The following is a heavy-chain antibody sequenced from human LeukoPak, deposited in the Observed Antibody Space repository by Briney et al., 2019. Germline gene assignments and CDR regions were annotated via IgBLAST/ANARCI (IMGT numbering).Heavy chain of an antibody. V-gene: IGHV3-21*01. D-gene: IGHD3-9*01. Sequence: GGSLRLSCAASGFTFSNPAMNWVRQVPGKGLEWVSSIDYDSSHIYYAASVRGRFTISRDNAGNSVYLQMNSLRVEDTAVYYCARDPLRYLRVGHYDYWGQGTLVAVSS. CDR1: GFTFSNPA. CDR3: ARDPLRYLRVGHYDY. J-gene: IGHJ4*02. CDR2: IDYDSSHI.